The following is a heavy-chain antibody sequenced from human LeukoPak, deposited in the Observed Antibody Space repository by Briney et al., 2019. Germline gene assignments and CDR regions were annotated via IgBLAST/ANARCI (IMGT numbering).Heavy chain of an antibody. V-gene: IGHV4-34*01. J-gene: IGHJ6*02. CDR3: ARVPFSTSGTRYYYYGMDV. CDR2: INHSGST. D-gene: IGHD1-1*01. CDR1: GFTVSSNY. Sequence: GSLRLSCAASGFTVSSNYMSWIRQPPGKGLEWIGEINHSGSTNYNPSLKSRVTISVDTSKNQFSLKLSSVTAADTAVYYCARVPFSTSGTRYYYYGMDVWGQGTTVTVSS.